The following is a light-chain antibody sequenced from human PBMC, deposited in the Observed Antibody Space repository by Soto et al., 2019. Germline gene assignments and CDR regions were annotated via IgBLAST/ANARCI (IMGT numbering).Light chain of an antibody. J-gene: IGKJ1*01. CDR1: QTINSW. Sequence: DIQMTQSPSTLSASVGDRVTITCRTSQTINSWLAWYQQKPGTAPKLLIYKASSLESGVPSRFSGSGSATEFTLTISSLQPDDFATYYCQQYNNFAWAFGQGTKVEIK. CDR2: KAS. CDR3: QQYNNFAWA. V-gene: IGKV1-5*03.